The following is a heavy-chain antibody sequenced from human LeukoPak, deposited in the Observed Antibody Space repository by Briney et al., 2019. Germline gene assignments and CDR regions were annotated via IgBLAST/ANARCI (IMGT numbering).Heavy chain of an antibody. V-gene: IGHV3-23*01. J-gene: IGHJ6*03. D-gene: IGHD2-2*01. CDR2: ISGSGGST. Sequence: GGSLRLSCAASGFTFNSYSMNWVRQAPGKGLEWVSAISGSGGSTYYADSVKGRFTISRDNSKNTLYLQMNSLRAEDTAVYYCANVVPAADYYYYMDVWGKGTTVTISS. CDR3: ANVVPAADYYYYMDV. CDR1: GFTFNSYS.